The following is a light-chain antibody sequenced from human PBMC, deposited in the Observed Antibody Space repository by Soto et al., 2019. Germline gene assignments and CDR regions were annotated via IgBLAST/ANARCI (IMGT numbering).Light chain of an antibody. CDR3: QQYYDTPIT. J-gene: IGKJ5*01. Sequence: DIVMTQSPDSLAVSLVESATVNFKSIQSVFYSSNNKNYLAWYQLKPGQPPRLLIYWASTRESGVPDRFSGSGSGTDFTLTISSLQPEDVAVYSCQQYYDTPITFGQGTRLEIK. CDR1: QSVFYSSNNKNY. V-gene: IGKV4-1*01. CDR2: WAS.